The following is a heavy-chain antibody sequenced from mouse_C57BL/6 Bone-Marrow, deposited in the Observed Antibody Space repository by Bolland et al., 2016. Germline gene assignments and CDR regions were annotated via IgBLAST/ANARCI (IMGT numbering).Heavy chain of an antibody. CDR3: ASGNYYHYESYFDY. J-gene: IGHJ2*01. V-gene: IGHV1-72*01. CDR2: NSGGT. D-gene: IGHD2-4*01. Sequence: NSGGTKYNEKFKSKATLTVDKPSSTAYMQLSSLTSEDSAVYYCASGNYYHYESYFDYWGQGTT.